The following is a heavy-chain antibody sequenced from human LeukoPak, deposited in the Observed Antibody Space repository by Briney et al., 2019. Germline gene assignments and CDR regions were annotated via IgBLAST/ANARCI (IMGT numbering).Heavy chain of an antibody. V-gene: IGHV1-69*05. J-gene: IGHJ4*02. D-gene: IGHD2-15*01. Sequence: SVKASCKASGGTFSSYAISWVRQAPGQGLEWMGGIIPIFGTANYAQKFQGRVTITTDESTSTAYMELSSLRSEDTAVYYCARGPVRYCSGGSCYDYFDYWGQGTLVTVSS. CDR1: GGTFSSYA. CDR2: IIPIFGTA. CDR3: ARGPVRYCSGGSCYDYFDY.